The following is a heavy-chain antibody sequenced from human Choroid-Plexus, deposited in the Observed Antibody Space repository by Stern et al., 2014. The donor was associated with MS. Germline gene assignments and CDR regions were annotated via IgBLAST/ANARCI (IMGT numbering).Heavy chain of an antibody. CDR3: AKDRQYLTFFFDF. V-gene: IGHV3-30*18. J-gene: IGHJ4*02. Sequence: VQLVEPGGGVVKPGRPLRLSCAASGFSFSSFGMHWVRQAPGKGLEWVALISDDGSKDYADSVKGRFAISRDNSKNTLYLQMNSLRAEDTAVYYCAKDRQYLTFFFDFWGQGSLVTVSS. CDR2: ISDDGSK. CDR1: GFSFSSFG. D-gene: IGHD2/OR15-2a*01.